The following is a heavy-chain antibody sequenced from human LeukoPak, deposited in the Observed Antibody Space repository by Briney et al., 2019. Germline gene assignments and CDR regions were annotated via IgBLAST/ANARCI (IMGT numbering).Heavy chain of an antibody. CDR3: AKWSGYYYDSSGYHDY. Sequence: PGGSLRLSCAASGFTFDDYAMHWVRQAPGKGLEWVSGISWNGGSIGYADSVKGRFTISRDNAKNSLYLQMNSLRAEDTALYYCAKWSGYYYDSSGYHDYWGQGTLVTVSS. D-gene: IGHD3-22*01. CDR2: ISWNGGSI. CDR1: GFTFDDYA. J-gene: IGHJ4*02. V-gene: IGHV3-9*01.